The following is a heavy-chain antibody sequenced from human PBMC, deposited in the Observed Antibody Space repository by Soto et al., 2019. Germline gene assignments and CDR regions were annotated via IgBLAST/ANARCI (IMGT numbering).Heavy chain of an antibody. V-gene: IGHV3-48*01. D-gene: IGHD4-17*01. CDR2: ISSSSGTI. J-gene: IGHJ4*02. CDR1: GFTFSSFS. Sequence: AQLVQSGGDLVQPGGSLRLSCAASGFTFSSFSMNWVRQAPGKGLEWLSYISSSSGTIFYADSVKGRFTISRDNAKGSLYLQMCSLRAEDTAVYYCATSYGDSNFDYWGQGTLVPVSS. CDR3: ATSYGDSNFDY.